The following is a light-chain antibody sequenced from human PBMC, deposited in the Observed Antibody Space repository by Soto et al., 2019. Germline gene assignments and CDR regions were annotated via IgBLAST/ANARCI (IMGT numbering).Light chain of an antibody. Sequence: DIQMTQSPSSLSASVEDRVIITCRASQSISNHLNWYQQKPGKAPKLLIFAASSLQSGVPSRFSGSRSGPDFTLTISSLQPEDFAVYYCQQRSNWPPTFGGGTKVEIK. V-gene: IGKV1-39*01. J-gene: IGKJ4*01. CDR2: AAS. CDR1: QSISNH. CDR3: QQRSNWPPT.